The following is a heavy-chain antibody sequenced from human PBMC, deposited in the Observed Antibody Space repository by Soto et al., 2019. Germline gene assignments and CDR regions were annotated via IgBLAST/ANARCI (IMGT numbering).Heavy chain of an antibody. CDR2: ISGSGGST. D-gene: IGHD3-16*01. CDR3: AGNIAWGRKHDYYYGMDV. Sequence: GGSLRLSCAASGFTFSSYAMSWVRQAPGKGLEWVSAISGSGGSTYYADSVKGRFTISRDNSKNTLYLQMNSLRAEDTAVYYCAGNIAWGRKHDYYYGMDVWGQGTTVTVSS. CDR1: GFTFSSYA. V-gene: IGHV3-23*01. J-gene: IGHJ6*02.